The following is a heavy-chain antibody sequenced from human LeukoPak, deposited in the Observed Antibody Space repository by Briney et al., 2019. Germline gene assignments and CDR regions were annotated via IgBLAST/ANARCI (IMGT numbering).Heavy chain of an antibody. Sequence: GGSLRLSCAASGFTFSSYAMSWVRQAPGKGLEWVSSISSSSSYIYYADSVKGRFTISRDNAKNSLYLQMNSLRAEDTAVYYCARGAGEVDYWGQGTLVTVSS. J-gene: IGHJ4*02. V-gene: IGHV3-21*01. CDR2: ISSSSSYI. CDR3: ARGAGEVDY. D-gene: IGHD2-21*01. CDR1: GFTFSSYA.